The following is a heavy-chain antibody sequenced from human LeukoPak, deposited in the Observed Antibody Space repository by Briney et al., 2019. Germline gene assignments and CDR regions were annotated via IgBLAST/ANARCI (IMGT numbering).Heavy chain of an antibody. CDR2: INPNSGCT. Sequence: GASVKVSFKASGYTFTCYYMHWVRQAPAQGLAWMGCINPNSGCTNYAQKFQGRVTMTRDTSISTAYMELSRLRSDDTAVYYCARVGLQTGDDAFDIWGQGTMVTVSS. V-gene: IGHV1-2*02. CDR3: ARVGLQTGDDAFDI. D-gene: IGHD4-11*01. J-gene: IGHJ3*02. CDR1: GYTFTCYY.